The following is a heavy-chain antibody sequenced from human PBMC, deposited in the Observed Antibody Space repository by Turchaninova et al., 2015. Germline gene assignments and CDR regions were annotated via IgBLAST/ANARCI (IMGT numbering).Heavy chain of an antibody. CDR1: GLSRGYY. D-gene: IGHD6-19*01. CDR2: VYHSVIP. CDR3: ARGYSSGWYPDY. V-gene: IGHV4-38-2*02. Sequence: QVQLQESGPGLVKPSETLPLTCTVSGLSRGYYWGWIRQPTGKGLEWMWTVYHSVIPYYNPSLKSRVTISIDTSKNHFSLKLTSVTAADTAIYYCARGYSSGWYPDYWGQGTLVTVSS. J-gene: IGHJ4*02.